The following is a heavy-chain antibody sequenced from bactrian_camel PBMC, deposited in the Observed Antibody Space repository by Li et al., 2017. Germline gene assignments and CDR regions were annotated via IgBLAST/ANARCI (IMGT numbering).Heavy chain of an antibody. J-gene: IGHJ4*01. CDR1: GFTFESYD. Sequence: VQLVESGGGLVQPGGSLRLSCGASGFTFESYDMMWVRQAPGKGLEWVSSIFSVSSGDPRTYYADSVKGRFLISRDNARNTVYLQMSSLKTEDTAVYYCATKEYCTGGYCYIVGDNYWGQGTQVTVS. CDR3: ATKEYCTGGYCYIVGDNY. V-gene: IGHV3S40*01. D-gene: IGHD2*01. CDR2: IFSVSSGDPRT.